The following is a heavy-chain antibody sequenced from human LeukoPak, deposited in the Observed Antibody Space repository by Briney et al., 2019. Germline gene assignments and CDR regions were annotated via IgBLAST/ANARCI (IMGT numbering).Heavy chain of an antibody. CDR1: GFTFSDYY. D-gene: IGHD1-26*01. CDR2: ISSSGSTI. V-gene: IGHV3-11*04. J-gene: IGHJ5*02. CDR3: ARSPSGSSSRWFDA. Sequence: PGGSLRLSCAASGFTFSDYYMSWIRQAPGKGLEWVSYISSSGSTIYYADSVKGRFTISRDNAKNSLYLQMNSLRAEDTAVYYCARSPSGSSSRWFDAWGQGTLVTVSS.